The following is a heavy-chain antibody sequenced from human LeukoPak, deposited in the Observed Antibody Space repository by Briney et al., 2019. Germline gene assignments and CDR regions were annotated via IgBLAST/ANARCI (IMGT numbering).Heavy chain of an antibody. D-gene: IGHD3-10*01. CDR2: IYYSGST. Sequence: SETLSLTGTVSGGSISSYYWSWIRQPSGKGLEWSGYIYYSGSTNYNPSLKSRVTISVDTSKNQFSLKLSSVNAADTAVYYCARGSGSLNYWGQGTLVTVSS. CDR3: ARGSGSLNY. CDR1: GGSISSYY. V-gene: IGHV4-59*01. J-gene: IGHJ4*02.